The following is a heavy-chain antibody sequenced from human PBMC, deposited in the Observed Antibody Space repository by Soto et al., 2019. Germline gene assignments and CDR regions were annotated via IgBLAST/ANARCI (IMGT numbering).Heavy chain of an antibody. D-gene: IGHD5-12*01. CDR2: IYYSGSA. CDR3: ARRGYSGYDVASDYYMDV. CDR1: GGSISSSSYY. V-gene: IGHV4-39*01. J-gene: IGHJ6*03. Sequence: SDTLSLTCTVSGGSISSSSYYWGWIRQPPGKGPEWIGRIYYSGSAYYNPSLKSRVTISVDTSKNQFSLKLSSVTAADTAVYYCARRGYSGYDVASDYYMDVWGKGTTVTVSS.